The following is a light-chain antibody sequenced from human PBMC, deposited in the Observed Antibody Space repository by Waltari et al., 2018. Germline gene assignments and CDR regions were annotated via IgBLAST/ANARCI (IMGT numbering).Light chain of an antibody. CDR1: QSVSNY. J-gene: IGKJ3*01. CDR3: QHRRNWQGT. CDR2: DAS. V-gene: IGKV3-11*01. Sequence: EILLTQSPATLSSSPGERATLACRASQSVSNYLAWYHQKPGQAPRLLISDASNRATGIPARFSGSGSGTDFTLTISSLEREDFAVYYCQHRRNWQGTFGHGTKVDI.